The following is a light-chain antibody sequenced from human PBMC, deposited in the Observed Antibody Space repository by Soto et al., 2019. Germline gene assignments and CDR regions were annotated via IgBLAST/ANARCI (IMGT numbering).Light chain of an antibody. CDR2: DAS. V-gene: IGKV3-11*01. Sequence: EIVLTQSPATLSLSPGERATLSCRASQSVSSYLAWYQQKPGQAPRLLIYDASNRATGIPARFSGSGSGTDFTRTISSLEPEDVSVYYCQQRSNWPLTCGGGTKVEIK. J-gene: IGKJ4*01. CDR3: QQRSNWPLT. CDR1: QSVSSY.